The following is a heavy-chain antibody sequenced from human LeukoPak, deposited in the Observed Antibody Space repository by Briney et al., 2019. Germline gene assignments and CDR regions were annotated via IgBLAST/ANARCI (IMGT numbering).Heavy chain of an antibody. J-gene: IGHJ3*01. CDR1: RFIFSSYD. CDR3: VRGQCSSSGCSTRVSGLDV. Sequence: WGSLTRSCAASRFIFSSYDIHRVRHATGKGLEWVSAIHSPGDTHYAGFVKGRVIISRDNAENFVYLQLNSLSAGDTAVYFCVRGQCSSSGCSTRVSGLDVWGQGTVVTVFS. CDR2: IHSPGDT. V-gene: IGHV3-13*01. D-gene: IGHD2-2*01.